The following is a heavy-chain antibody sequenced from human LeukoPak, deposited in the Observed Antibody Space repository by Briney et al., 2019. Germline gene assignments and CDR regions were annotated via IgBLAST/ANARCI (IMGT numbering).Heavy chain of an antibody. CDR3: ARGIVATEYYYYYMDV. J-gene: IGHJ6*03. CDR1: GYTFTSYY. V-gene: IGHV1-18*04. Sequence: ASVKVSCKASGYTFTSYYMHWVRQAPGQGLEWMGWISAYNGNTNYAQKLQGRVTMTTDTSTSTAYMELRSLRSDDTAVYYCARGIVATEYYYYYMDVWGKGTTVTVSS. D-gene: IGHD5-12*01. CDR2: ISAYNGNT.